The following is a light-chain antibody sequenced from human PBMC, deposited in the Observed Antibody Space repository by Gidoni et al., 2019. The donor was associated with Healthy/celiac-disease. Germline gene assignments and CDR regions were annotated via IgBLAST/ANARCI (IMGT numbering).Light chain of an antibody. CDR1: QDISNY. V-gene: IGKV1-33*01. CDR3: QQYDNLPT. Sequence: DIQMTKSPSSLSSSVGDRFTITCQASQDISNYLNWYQQKPGKAPKLLIYDASNLETGVPARFSGSGSGTDFTFTISSLQPEDIATYYCQQYDNLPTFGQGTKLEIK. CDR2: DAS. J-gene: IGKJ2*01.